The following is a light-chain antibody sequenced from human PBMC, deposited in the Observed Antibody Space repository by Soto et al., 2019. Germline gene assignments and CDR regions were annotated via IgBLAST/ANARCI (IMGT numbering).Light chain of an antibody. Sequence: VLTQPPSASGTPGQRVTISCSGGSSNIGSNIVNWYQQLPGTAPKLLIYSNNQRPSGVPDRFSGSKSGTSASLAISGLQSEDEADYYCAAWDDSLNGWVFGGGTKLTVL. CDR3: AAWDDSLNGWV. CDR1: SSNIGSNI. CDR2: SNN. J-gene: IGLJ3*02. V-gene: IGLV1-44*01.